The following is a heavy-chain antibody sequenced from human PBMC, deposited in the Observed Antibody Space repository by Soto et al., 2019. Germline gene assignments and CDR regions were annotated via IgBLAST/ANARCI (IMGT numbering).Heavy chain of an antibody. V-gene: IGHV4-59*01. CDR1: GTSISSYY. D-gene: IGHD2-8*01. CDR3: ARYNSYAIDY. J-gene: IGHJ4*02. Sequence: SETLSLTCTVSGTSISSYYWSWIRQPPGKVLERIANIHYSGTTNYNPSLASRVTLSVDPSKNQFSLKMTSVTAADRAMYFCARYNSYAIDYWGQGTLVTVSS. CDR2: IHYSGTT.